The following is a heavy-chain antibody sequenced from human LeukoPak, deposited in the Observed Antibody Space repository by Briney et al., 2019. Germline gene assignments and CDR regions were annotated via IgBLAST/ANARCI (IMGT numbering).Heavy chain of an antibody. CDR3: ARYGSGTYSAFDI. CDR1: EFTFSSNW. V-gene: IGHV3-7*01. Sequence: QAGGSLRLSCAASEFTFSSNWMSWVRQAPGKGPEWVASIKEDGSIKYYVDSVKGRFTISRDNAKNSLYLQMNSLRAEDTAVYYCARYGSGTYSAFDIWGQGAMVTVSS. D-gene: IGHD3-10*01. CDR2: IKEDGSIK. J-gene: IGHJ3*02.